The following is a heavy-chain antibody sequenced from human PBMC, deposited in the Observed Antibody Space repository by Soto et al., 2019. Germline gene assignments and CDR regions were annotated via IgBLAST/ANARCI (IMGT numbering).Heavy chain of an antibody. J-gene: IGHJ4*02. CDR3: AKISPRGTMVRGVTHFDY. D-gene: IGHD3-10*01. CDR2: TYYRSKWYN. V-gene: IGHV6-1*01. CDR1: GYSVSGNSAA. Sequence: SQTLSLTCGISGYSVSGNSAAWNWIRQSPSRGLEWLGRTYYRSKWYNDYAVSVKSRITVTPDTSKNTLYLQMNSLRAEDTAVYYCAKISPRGTMVRGVTHFDYWGQGTLVTVSP.